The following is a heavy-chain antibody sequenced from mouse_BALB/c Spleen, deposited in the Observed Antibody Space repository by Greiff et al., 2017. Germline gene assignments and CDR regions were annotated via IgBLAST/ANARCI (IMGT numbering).Heavy chain of an antibody. Sequence: VQLQQSGAELVKPGASVKLSCTASGFNIKDTYMHWVKQRPEQGLEWIGRIDPANGNTKYDPKFQGKATITADTSSNTAYLQLSSLTSEDTAVYFCARWGLRTAMDYWGQGTSVTVSS. CDR1: GFNIKDTY. CDR2: IDPANGNT. D-gene: IGHD3-3*01. J-gene: IGHJ4*01. CDR3: ARWGLRTAMDY. V-gene: IGHV14-3*02.